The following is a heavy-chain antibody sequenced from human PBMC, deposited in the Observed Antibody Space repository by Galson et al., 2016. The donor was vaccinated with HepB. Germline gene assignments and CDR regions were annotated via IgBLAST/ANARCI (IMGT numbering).Heavy chain of an antibody. V-gene: IGHV3-23*01. CDR2: MSGSGGSI. D-gene: IGHD1-26*01. Sequence: SLRLSCAGSGLTFRNYAMSWVRQAPGGGLEWVSGMSGSGGSIHYVDSVKGRFTISRDNYENTMHLQMNSLRVEDTAVYYCAKDLSSSIMGGTAYAFDTWGQGTVVIVSS. CDR1: GLTFRNYA. CDR3: AKDLSSSIMGGTAYAFDT. J-gene: IGHJ3*02.